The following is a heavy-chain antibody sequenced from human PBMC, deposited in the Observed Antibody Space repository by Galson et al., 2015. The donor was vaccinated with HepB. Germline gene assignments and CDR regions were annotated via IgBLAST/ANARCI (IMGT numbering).Heavy chain of an antibody. Sequence: SLRLSCAASGFTFSSYAMSWVRQAPGKGLEWVSAISGSGGSTYYADSVKGRFTISRDNSKNTVFLQMNSLRDEDSAVYYCAKLAVLRFLEWLSNDFDCWGQGTLVTVSS. D-gene: IGHD3-3*01. CDR2: ISGSGGST. V-gene: IGHV3-23*01. CDR1: GFTFSSYA. CDR3: AKLAVLRFLEWLSNDFDC. J-gene: IGHJ4*02.